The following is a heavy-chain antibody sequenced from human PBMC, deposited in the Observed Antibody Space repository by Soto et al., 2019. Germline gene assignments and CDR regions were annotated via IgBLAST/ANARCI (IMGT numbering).Heavy chain of an antibody. CDR1: GGPINSDTYY. CDR3: ARYCSGGSCYMSYFDY. V-gene: IGHV4-31*03. D-gene: IGHD2-15*01. Sequence: QVQLRESGPGLVKPSQTLSLTCTVSGGPINSDTYYWSWIRQHPGKGLEWIGYIYYTGSTYYNPSLKSRLTISLDTSENQFSLKLSSVTAADTAVYYCARYCSGGSCYMSYFDYWGQGTLVTVSS. CDR2: IYYTGST. J-gene: IGHJ4*02.